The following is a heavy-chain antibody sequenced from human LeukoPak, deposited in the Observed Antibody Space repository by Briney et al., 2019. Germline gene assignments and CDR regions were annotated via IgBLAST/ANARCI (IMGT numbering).Heavy chain of an antibody. CDR2: IYYSGST. CDR3: ARRRPYDSSGYPTQNWYFDL. V-gene: IGHV4-59*08. Sequence: SETLSLTCTVSGGSISSYYWSWIRQPPGKGLEWIGYIYYSGSTNYNPSLKSRVTISVDTSKNQFSLKLSSVTAADTAVYYCARRRPYDSSGYPTQNWYFDLWGRGTLVTVSS. CDR1: GGSISSYY. D-gene: IGHD3-22*01. J-gene: IGHJ2*01.